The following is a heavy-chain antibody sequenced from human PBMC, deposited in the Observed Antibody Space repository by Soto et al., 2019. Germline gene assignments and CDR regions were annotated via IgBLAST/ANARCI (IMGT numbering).Heavy chain of an antibody. D-gene: IGHD2-8*01. J-gene: IGHJ4*02. CDR2: ISWDGGVT. CDR1: GFPFDAYT. Sequence: PGGSLRHSCAASGFPFDAYTMHWARQAPGKGLGWVSLISWDGGVTYYTDSVKGRFTISRDNSKNSLNLQMNSLRPEDTPFYYSAKDSHGVLTGRNRYCSSWGPRPL. V-gene: IGHV3-43*01. CDR3: AKDSHGVLTGRNRYCSS.